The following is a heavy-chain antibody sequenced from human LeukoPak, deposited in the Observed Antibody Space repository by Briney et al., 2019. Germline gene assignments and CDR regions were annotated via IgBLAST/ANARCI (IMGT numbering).Heavy chain of an antibody. Sequence: GSLRLSCAASGFTFSSYAMSWIRQPAGKGLEWIGRIYTSGSTNYNPSLKSRVTMSVDTSKNQFSLKLSSVTAADTAVYYCARDGQYYYGSGSYPYYYYYGMDVWGQGTTVTVSS. CDR3: ARDGQYYYGSGSYPYYYYYGMDV. J-gene: IGHJ6*02. CDR2: IYTSGST. CDR1: GFTFSSYA. V-gene: IGHV4-4*07. D-gene: IGHD3-10*01.